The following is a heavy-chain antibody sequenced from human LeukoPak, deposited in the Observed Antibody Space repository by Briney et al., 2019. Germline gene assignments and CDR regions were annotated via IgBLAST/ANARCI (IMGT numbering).Heavy chain of an antibody. J-gene: IGHJ6*02. CDR3: ARDPPRFGEDYYGMDV. Sequence: SETLSLTCTVSGCSISSYYWSWLRQPPGKGLEWIGYIYYSGSTNYNLSLKSRVTISVDTSKNQFSLKLSSVTAADTAVYYCARDPPRFGEDYYGMDVWGQGTTVTVSS. CDR1: GCSISSYY. CDR2: IYYSGST. V-gene: IGHV4-59*01. D-gene: IGHD3-10*01.